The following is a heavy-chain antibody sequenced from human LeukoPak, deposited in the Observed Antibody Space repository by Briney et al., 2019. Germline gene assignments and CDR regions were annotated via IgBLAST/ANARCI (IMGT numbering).Heavy chain of an antibody. V-gene: IGHV4-30-4*08. D-gene: IGHD3-22*01. Sequence: SQTLSLTCTVSGGSISSADYYWSWIRQPPGKGLEWIGYIYYSGNTYYNPSLKSRVTISVDRSKNQFSLKQSSVTAADTAVYYYARATITMAVGVPADAFDIWGQGTMVTVSS. CDR2: IYYSGNT. J-gene: IGHJ3*02. CDR3: ARATITMAVGVPADAFDI. CDR1: GGSISSADYY.